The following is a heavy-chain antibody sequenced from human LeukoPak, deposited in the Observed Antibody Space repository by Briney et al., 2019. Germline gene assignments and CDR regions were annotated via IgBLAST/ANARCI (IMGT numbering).Heavy chain of an antibody. V-gene: IGHV4-59*08. CDR3: ARRLLGPQQGTVWFDP. CDR1: DGSISSYY. Sequence: SETLSLTCTVSDGSISSYYWSWIRQPPGKGLEWIGYIYYSGSTNYNPSLKSRVTISVDTSKNQFSLKLSSVTAADTAVYYCARRLLGPQQGTVWFDPWGQGTLVTVSS. CDR2: IYYSGST. J-gene: IGHJ5*02. D-gene: IGHD1-1*01.